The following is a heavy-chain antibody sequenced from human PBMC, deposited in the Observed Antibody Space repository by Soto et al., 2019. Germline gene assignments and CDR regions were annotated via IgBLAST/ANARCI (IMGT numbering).Heavy chain of an antibody. D-gene: IGHD6-6*01. V-gene: IGHV4-61*01. J-gene: IGHJ4*02. CDR1: GGSVSSGSFY. CDR3: ARVPLDYSNSHYFDS. Sequence: QVQLQESGPGLVKPSETLSLTCTVSGGSVSSGSFYWSWIRQPPGKGLEWIGFIYNNRSFNYNPSLKSRVTISVDTSKHQFSLKLRSVTAADTAVYYCARVPLDYSNSHYFDSWGQGALVTVSS. CDR2: IYNNRSF.